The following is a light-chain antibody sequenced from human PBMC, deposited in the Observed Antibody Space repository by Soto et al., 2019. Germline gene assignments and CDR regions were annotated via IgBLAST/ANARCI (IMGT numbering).Light chain of an antibody. CDR2: GAS. CDR3: QQYNNWPPYT. CDR1: QSVSSN. Sequence: EIVMTQSPATLSVSPEERATLSCRASQSVSSNLAWYQQKPGQAPRLLIYGASTRATGIPARFSGSGSGTEVTLTISSLQSEDFAVYYCQQYNNWPPYTFGQGTKLEIK. V-gene: IGKV3-15*01. J-gene: IGKJ2*01.